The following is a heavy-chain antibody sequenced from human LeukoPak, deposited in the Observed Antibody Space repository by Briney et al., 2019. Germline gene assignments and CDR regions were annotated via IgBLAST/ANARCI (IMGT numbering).Heavy chain of an antibody. V-gene: IGHV3-30*04. CDR1: GFTFSSYA. Sequence: PGGSLRLSCAASGFTFSSYAMHWVRQAPGKGLEWVAVISYDGSNKYYADSVKGRFTISRDNSKNTLYLQMNSLRAEDTAVYYCARDVFHRGTTDLDYWGQGTLVTVSS. CDR2: ISYDGSNK. J-gene: IGHJ4*02. D-gene: IGHD1-1*01. CDR3: ARDVFHRGTTDLDY.